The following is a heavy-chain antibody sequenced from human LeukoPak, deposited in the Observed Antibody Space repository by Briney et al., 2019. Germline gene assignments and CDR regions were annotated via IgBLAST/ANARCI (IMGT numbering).Heavy chain of an antibody. CDR1: GLTFSTYA. CDR3: AKDRIPDGKYSIDF. Sequence: PGGSLRLSCAASGLTFSTYAMNWVRQAPGKGLEWVSVIVGNGGGIHYADSVKGRFTISRDNAKNTLYLQMNTLRAEDTAVYYCAKDRIPDGKYSIDFWGQGTLVTVSS. V-gene: IGHV3-23*01. J-gene: IGHJ4*02. CDR2: IVGNGGGI. D-gene: IGHD5-24*01.